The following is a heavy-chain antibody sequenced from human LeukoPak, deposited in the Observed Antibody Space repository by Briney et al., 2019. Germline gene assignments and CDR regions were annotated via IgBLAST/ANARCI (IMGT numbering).Heavy chain of an antibody. CDR1: GGSMSSYY. Sequence: RPSETLSLTCTVSGGSMSSYYGSWIRQPPGKGLEWIGYIFYSGSTTYNPSLKNRVPLSVDTSTNSFSLKLGSVTAADTAVYYCARQPLMLAAYYFDYWGQGTLVTVSS. J-gene: IGHJ4*02. CDR3: ARQPLMLAAYYFDY. D-gene: IGHD3-16*01. V-gene: IGHV4-59*08. CDR2: IFYSGST.